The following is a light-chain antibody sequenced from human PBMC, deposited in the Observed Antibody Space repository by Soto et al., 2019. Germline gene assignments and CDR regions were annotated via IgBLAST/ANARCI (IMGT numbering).Light chain of an antibody. V-gene: IGLV2-14*03. Sequence: QSVLTQLASVSDSPGQSFTISCTGTSSDVGGSNFVSWYQQHPGKPPKLIIYDVANRPSGVSNRFSGSKSGSTASLIISRLQTEDEADYYCVSYPSSTTSVFGNGTKVAV. CDR3: VSYPSSTTSV. J-gene: IGLJ1*01. CDR1: SSDVGGSNF. CDR2: DVA.